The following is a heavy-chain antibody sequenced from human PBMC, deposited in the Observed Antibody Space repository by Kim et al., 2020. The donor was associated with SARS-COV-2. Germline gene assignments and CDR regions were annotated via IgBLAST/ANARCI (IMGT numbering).Heavy chain of an antibody. Sequence: DSVRGRFTISRDNSKKPLFLQMDSLRVDDTAVYYCAKDLLYVPGRGYFDSWGQGVVVTVSS. CDR3: AKDLLYVPGRGYFDS. V-gene: IGHV3-23*01. J-gene: IGHJ4*02. D-gene: IGHD3-10*01.